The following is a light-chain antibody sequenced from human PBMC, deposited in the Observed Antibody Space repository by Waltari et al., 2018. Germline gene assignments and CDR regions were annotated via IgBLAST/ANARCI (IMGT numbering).Light chain of an antibody. CDR2: DAD. CDR3: QQYGRSPWT. Sequence: FGLTQSPGTLSLSPGERVTLSCRASQSVSSNYIAWYQQKPGQAPRLLIYDADNSASGIADRFSGSGSGTDFTLTISRLEPEDVAVYYCQQYGRSPWTFGQGTKVEIK. J-gene: IGKJ1*01. CDR1: QSVSSNY. V-gene: IGKV3-20*01.